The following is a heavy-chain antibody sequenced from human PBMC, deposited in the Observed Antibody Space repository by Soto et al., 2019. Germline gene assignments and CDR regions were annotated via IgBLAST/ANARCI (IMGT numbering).Heavy chain of an antibody. Sequence: QVQLQESGPRLVKPSGTLSLTCGVSGDSFSSSNWWTWIRQPPGKGLEWIGDILQTGHTDLSPSLRCRITISIGPSRKQFTLKSTPVTATDTSVYYGARSPRRAHVRCYFDYWGPVAMVTVSS. CDR2: ILQTGHT. D-gene: IGHD2-8*01. CDR1: GDSFSSSNW. CDR3: ARSPRRAHVRCYFDY. V-gene: IGHV4-4*02. J-gene: IGHJ4*01.